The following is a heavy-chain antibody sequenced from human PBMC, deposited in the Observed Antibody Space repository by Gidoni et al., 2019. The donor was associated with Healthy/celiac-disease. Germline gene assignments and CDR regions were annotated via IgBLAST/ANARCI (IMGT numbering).Heavy chain of an antibody. Sequence: EVQLVASGGGLVQPGVSLKLPCAASGFPFSGSAMHWVRQASGKGLEWVGRIRSKANSYATAYAASVKGRFTSSRDDSKNTAYLQMNSLKTEETAGYYCFYGAHVSYWGQGTLVTVSS. CDR2: IRSKANSYAT. CDR3: FYGAHVSY. J-gene: IGHJ4*02. D-gene: IGHD4-17*01. CDR1: GFPFSGSA. V-gene: IGHV3-73*02.